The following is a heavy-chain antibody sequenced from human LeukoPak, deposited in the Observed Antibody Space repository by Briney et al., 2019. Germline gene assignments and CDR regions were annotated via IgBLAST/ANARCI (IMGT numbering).Heavy chain of an antibody. V-gene: IGHV3-66*01. CDR1: GFILSDSY. CDR3: VGGNRWPGLDY. Sequence: GGSLRLSCAASGFILSDSYMSWVRHAPGEGLEWASLINTGGDPYYAEFVKDRFTTSRDSSKNTLDLQMSSLRAEDTAVYFCVGGNRWPGLDYWGQGTLVTVSS. D-gene: IGHD1-14*01. J-gene: IGHJ4*02. CDR2: INTGGDP.